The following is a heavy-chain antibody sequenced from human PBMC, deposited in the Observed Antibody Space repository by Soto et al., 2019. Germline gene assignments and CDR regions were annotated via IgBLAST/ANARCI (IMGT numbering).Heavy chain of an antibody. CDR1: GFTFSSYG. J-gene: IGHJ4*02. D-gene: IGHD5-18*01. V-gene: IGHV3-30*18. Sequence: GGSLRLSCAASGFTFSSYGMHWVRQAPGKGLEWVAVISYDGSNKYYADSVKGRFTISRDNSKNTLYLQMNSLRAEDTAVYCWAKLPHPDTAMVPFDYGGQGTLVTVSA. CDR3: AKLPHPDTAMVPFDY. CDR2: ISYDGSNK.